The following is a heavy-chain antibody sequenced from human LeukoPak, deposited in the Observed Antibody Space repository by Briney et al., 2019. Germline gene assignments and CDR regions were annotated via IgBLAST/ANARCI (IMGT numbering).Heavy chain of an antibody. CDR2: INPSGGST. V-gene: IGHV1-46*01. J-gene: IGHJ5*02. Sequence: ASVKVSCKASGYTFTSYYMHWVRQAPGQGLEWMGIINPSGGSTSYAQKFQGRVTMTRDMSTSTVYMELSSLRSEDTAVYYCARERSPRTYYDFWSGYYTGSNWFDPWGQGTLVTVSS. D-gene: IGHD3-3*01. CDR3: ARERSPRTYYDFWSGYYTGSNWFDP. CDR1: GYTFTSYY.